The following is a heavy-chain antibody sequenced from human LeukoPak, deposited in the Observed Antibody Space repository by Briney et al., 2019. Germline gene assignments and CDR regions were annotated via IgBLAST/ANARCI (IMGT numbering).Heavy chain of an antibody. J-gene: IGHJ4*02. CDR3: ARALGALDY. CDR2: INHSGST. Sequence: SETLSLTCAVYGGSFSGYYWRWFGKPPGKGLEWIGEINHSGSTNYNSSLKSRVTISVDTSKNQFSLKLSSVTAADTAVYYCARALGALDYWGQGTLVTVSS. V-gene: IGHV4-34*01. CDR1: GGSFSGYY. D-gene: IGHD3-16*01.